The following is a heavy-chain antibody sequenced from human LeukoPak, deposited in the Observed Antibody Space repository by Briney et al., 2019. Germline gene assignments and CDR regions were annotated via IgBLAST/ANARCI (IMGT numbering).Heavy chain of an antibody. D-gene: IGHD2-15*01. CDR3: AKDPYRVVVATGNYLDP. CDR1: GFTFSSYG. J-gene: IGHJ5*02. CDR2: ISYDGSNK. V-gene: IGHV3-30*18. Sequence: PGGSLRLSCAASGFTFSSYGMHWVRQAPGKGLEWVAVISYDGSNKYYADSVKGRFTVSRDNSKNTVYLQMNSLRAEDTAIYYCAKDPYRVVVATGNYLDPWGQGTLVTVSS.